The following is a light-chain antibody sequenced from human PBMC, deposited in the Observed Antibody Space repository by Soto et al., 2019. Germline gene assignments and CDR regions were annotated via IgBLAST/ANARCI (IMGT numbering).Light chain of an antibody. CDR1: SSDIGYSNY. CDR2: EVS. J-gene: IGLJ3*02. Sequence: QSALTQPASVSESPGQSITISCTGTSSDIGYSNYVSWYQQHPGKAPKLIIYEVSYRPSGVSNRFSGSKSGNTASLTISGLQAEDEANYYCNSYTSSSPLVFGAGTKLTVL. V-gene: IGLV2-14*01. CDR3: NSYTSSSPLV.